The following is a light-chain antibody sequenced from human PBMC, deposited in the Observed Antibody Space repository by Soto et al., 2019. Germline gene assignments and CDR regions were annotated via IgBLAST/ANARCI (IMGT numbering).Light chain of an antibody. CDR1: QSISSW. Sequence: DIQMTQSPSTLSASVGDRVTITCRASQSISSWLAWYQPKPGKAPKLLIYDASSLESGVPSRFSGSGSGTEFTLTISSLQPDDFATYYCQQYNSYSSVTFGQGTKVDIK. J-gene: IGKJ1*01. CDR2: DAS. V-gene: IGKV1-5*01. CDR3: QQYNSYSSVT.